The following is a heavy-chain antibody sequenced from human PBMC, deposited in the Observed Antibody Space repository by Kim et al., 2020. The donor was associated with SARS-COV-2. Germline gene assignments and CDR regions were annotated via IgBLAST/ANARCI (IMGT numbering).Heavy chain of an antibody. CDR2: K. J-gene: IGHJ6*02. Sequence: KTYAEPGKGRFNITRDNAKNTLYLQMNSPRAEDTAVYYCTRGAYYHMDVWGQGTPVIVSS. V-gene: IGHV3-74*01. CDR3: TRGAYYHMDV.